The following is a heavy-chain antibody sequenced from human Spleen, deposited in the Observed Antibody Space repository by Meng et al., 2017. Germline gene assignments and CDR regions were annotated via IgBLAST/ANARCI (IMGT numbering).Heavy chain of an antibody. J-gene: IGHJ4*02. CDR2: INTYNGKT. V-gene: IGHV1-18*01. Sequence: QVQLLQSGPEVRKPGASVKVSCKASGYKFTSYGITWVRQAPGKGLEWLGWINTYNGKTDYAQKFQGRITMTTDTFTSTAYMELRNLRSDDTAVYYCATRGNPYLNCWGQGTLVTVSS. CDR3: ATRGNPYLNC. CDR1: GYKFTSYG.